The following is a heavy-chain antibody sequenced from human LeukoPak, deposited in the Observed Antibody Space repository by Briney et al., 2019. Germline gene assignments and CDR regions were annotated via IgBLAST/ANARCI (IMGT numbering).Heavy chain of an antibody. J-gene: IGHJ4*02. V-gene: IGHV4-38-2*02. Sequence: SETLSLTCTVSGYSISSGYYWGWIRQPPGKGLEWIGSIYHSGRTYYNPSLKSRVTISVDTSKNQFSLKLSSVTAADTAVYYCASAGEWLRLRYWGQGTLVTVSS. CDR3: ASAGEWLRLRY. D-gene: IGHD5-12*01. CDR1: GYSISSGYY. CDR2: IYHSGRT.